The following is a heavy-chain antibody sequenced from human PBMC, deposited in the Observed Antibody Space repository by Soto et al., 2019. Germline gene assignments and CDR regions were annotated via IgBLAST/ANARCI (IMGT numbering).Heavy chain of an antibody. CDR2: ISSRGNTI. CDR3: AKMSSDKYYDPVCS. J-gene: IGHJ4*02. D-gene: IGHD3-22*01. Sequence: QVQLVEAGGGLVKTSGSLRIACAASGFTFSDYYMSWVRQAPGKGLEWVSYISSRGNTIYYADSVKGRFTISRDNAKNSVYLQMNRLRADDTALYFGAKMSSDKYYDPVCSWGQGNLVTVSS. CDR1: GFTFSDYY. V-gene: IGHV3-11*01.